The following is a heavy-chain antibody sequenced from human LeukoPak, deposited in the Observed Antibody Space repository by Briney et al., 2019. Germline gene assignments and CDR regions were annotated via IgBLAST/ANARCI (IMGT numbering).Heavy chain of an antibody. J-gene: IGHJ4*02. CDR2: ISGSVLST. CDR3: ARGNFDWLLSPNY. V-gene: IGHV3-23*01. D-gene: IGHD3-9*01. CDR1: GFTFSSYW. Sequence: GGSLRLSCAASGFTFSSYWMHWVRQAPGQGLEWVSGISGSVLSTYYADSAKGRFTISRDNSKNTLFLQMNSLRAEDTAVYYCARGNFDWLLSPNYLGQGTLVTVSS.